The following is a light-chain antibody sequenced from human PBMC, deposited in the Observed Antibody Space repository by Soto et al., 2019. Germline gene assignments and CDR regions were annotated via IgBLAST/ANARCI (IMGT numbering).Light chain of an antibody. V-gene: IGKV3-11*01. CDR3: QQRSNWPPGFT. CDR2: DAS. CDR1: QSVSSY. J-gene: IGKJ3*01. Sequence: EIVLTQSPGTLSLSPGERATLSCRASQSVSSYLAWYQRKPGQAPRLLIYDASNRATGIPARFSGSGSGTDFTLTISSLEPEDFAVYYCQQRSNWPPGFTFGPGTKVDIK.